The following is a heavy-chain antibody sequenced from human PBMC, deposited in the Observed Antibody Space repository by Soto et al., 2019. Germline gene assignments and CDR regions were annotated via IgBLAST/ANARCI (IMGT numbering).Heavy chain of an antibody. D-gene: IGHD6-6*01. J-gene: IGHJ6*03. CDR2: IVFTGSA. V-gene: IGHV4-61*01. CDR1: GGSVSTGSYD. Sequence: QVQLQESGPGLVRPSETLSLTCTDSGGSVSTGSYDWSWIRQPPGKALEWIGQIVFTGSAHYNPSRWNRVTKSVDTSKDQFSLALTSVMAADTAVYYCARDGLVMDVCCEVTT. CDR3: ARDGLVMDV.